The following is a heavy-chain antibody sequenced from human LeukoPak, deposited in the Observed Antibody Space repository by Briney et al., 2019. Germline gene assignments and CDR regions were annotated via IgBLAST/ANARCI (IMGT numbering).Heavy chain of an antibody. Sequence: GGSLRLSCAASGFTFSSYAMSWVRQAPGKGLEWVSAISGSGGSTYYADSVKGRFTISRDNSKNTLYLQMNSLRAEDTAVYYCARDKSQQPSGYYFDYWGQGTLVTVSS. CDR3: ARDKSQQPSGYYFDY. J-gene: IGHJ4*02. CDR1: GFTFSSYA. CDR2: ISGSGGST. V-gene: IGHV3-23*01. D-gene: IGHD6-13*01.